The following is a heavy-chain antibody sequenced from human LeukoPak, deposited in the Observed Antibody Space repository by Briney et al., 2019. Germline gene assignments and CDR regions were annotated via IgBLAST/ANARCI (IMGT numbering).Heavy chain of an antibody. CDR2: ISASGRII. CDR1: GFTFSTYE. CDR3: AKRSYYGSGSYGFPDY. Sequence: PGGSLRLSCTASGFTFSTYEMTWVRQAPGKGLEWLSYISASGRIIYYADSVKGRFTISRDNSKNTLYLQMNSLRAEDTAVYYCAKRSYYGSGSYGFPDYWAQGTLVTVSS. J-gene: IGHJ4*02. D-gene: IGHD3-10*01. V-gene: IGHV3-48*03.